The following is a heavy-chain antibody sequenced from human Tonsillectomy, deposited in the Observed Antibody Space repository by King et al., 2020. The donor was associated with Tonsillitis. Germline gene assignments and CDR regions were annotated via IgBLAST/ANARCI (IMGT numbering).Heavy chain of an antibody. Sequence: VQLVESGGGLVKPGGSLRLSCAASGFTFSKTWMSWVRQAPGKGLEWVGLIKRETDGGTTDYAAPVKGRFTMSRDDSKNTLYLQMNSLKTDDTAVYYCATGWAGAWEHWGQGTLVTVSS. CDR3: ATGWAGAWEH. V-gene: IGHV3-15*01. CDR1: GFTFSKTW. J-gene: IGHJ1*01. D-gene: IGHD6-19*01. CDR2: IKRETDGGTT.